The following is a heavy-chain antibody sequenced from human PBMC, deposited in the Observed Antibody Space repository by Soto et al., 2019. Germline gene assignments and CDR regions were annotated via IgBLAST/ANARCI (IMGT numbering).Heavy chain of an antibody. CDR2: IIPIFGTA. CDR1: GGTFSSYA. CDR3: ARSWPYYYDSSGYNSTYYFDY. Sequence: QVQLVQSGAEVKKPGSSVKVSCKASGGTFSSYAISWVRQAPGLGLEWMGGIIPIFGTANYAQKFQGRVTITADESTSTAYMELSSLRSEDTAVYYCARSWPYYYDSSGYNSTYYFDYWGQGTLVTVSS. J-gene: IGHJ4*02. V-gene: IGHV1-69*01. D-gene: IGHD3-22*01.